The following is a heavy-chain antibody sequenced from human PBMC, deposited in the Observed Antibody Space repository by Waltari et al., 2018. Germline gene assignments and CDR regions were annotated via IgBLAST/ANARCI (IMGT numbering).Heavy chain of an antibody. CDR3: ARESDYGWFDP. V-gene: IGHV4-59*11. CDR1: GGSISSHY. D-gene: IGHD4-17*01. J-gene: IGHJ5*02. Sequence: QVQLQESGPGLVKPSETLSLTCTVSGGSISSHYWSWIRQPPGEGLEWIGYIYYSGSTNYNPALKSRVTISVDTYKNQFSLKLSSVTAADTAVYYCARESDYGWFDPWGQGTLVTVSS. CDR2: IYYSGST.